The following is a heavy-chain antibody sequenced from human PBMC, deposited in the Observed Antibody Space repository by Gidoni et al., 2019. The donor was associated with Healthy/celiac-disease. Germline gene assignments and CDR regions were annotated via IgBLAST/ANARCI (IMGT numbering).Heavy chain of an antibody. CDR3: AKAAGYCSSTSCPTGV. J-gene: IGHJ6*02. D-gene: IGHD2-2*01. CDR2: ISGSGGST. CDR1: GFTFSSYA. Sequence: EVQLLESGGGLVQPGGSLRLSCAASGFTFSSYAMSWVRQAPGKGLEWVSAISGSGGSTYYADSVKGRFTISRDNSKNTLYLQMNSLRAEDTAVYYCAKAAGYCSSTSCPTGVWGQGTTVTVSS. V-gene: IGHV3-23*01.